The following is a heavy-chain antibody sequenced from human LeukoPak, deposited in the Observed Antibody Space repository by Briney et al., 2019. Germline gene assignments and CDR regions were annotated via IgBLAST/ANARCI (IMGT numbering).Heavy chain of an antibody. J-gene: IGHJ5*02. CDR3: ARGGYGDYNNWFDP. CDR1: GFTFSSYG. Sequence: GGSLRLSCAASGFTFSSYGMHWVRQAPGKGLEWVAVIWRDGRNKYYADSVKGRFTISRDNSKNTLYLQVNSLRAEDTAVYYCARGGYGDYNNWFDPWGQGTLVTVSS. V-gene: IGHV3-33*01. CDR2: IWRDGRNK. D-gene: IGHD4-17*01.